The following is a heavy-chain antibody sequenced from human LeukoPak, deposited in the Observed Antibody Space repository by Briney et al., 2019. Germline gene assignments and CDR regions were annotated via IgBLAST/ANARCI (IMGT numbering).Heavy chain of an antibody. Sequence: GGSLRLSCAASGFTFGNYWMSWVRQAPGKGLEWVSNISSSGDSTMYNADSVKGRFTISRDNAKNSLYLQMNSLRAEDTAVYYCARDSSGWYHWFDPWGQGTLVTVSS. J-gene: IGHJ5*02. CDR2: ISSSGDSTM. CDR1: GFTFGNYW. D-gene: IGHD6-13*01. CDR3: ARDSSGWYHWFDP. V-gene: IGHV3-48*04.